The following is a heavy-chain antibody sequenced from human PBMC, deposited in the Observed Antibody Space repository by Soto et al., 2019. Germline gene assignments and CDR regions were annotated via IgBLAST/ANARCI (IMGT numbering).Heavy chain of an antibody. Sequence: QVQLVQSGAEVKKPGASVKVSCKASGYTFTSYYMHWVRQAPGQGLEWMGIINPSGGSTSYAQKFQGRVPMTRDTTTSTVYMELSSLRSEDTAVYYCARGPRGSDYGDYVGRYWGQGTLVTVSS. CDR3: ARGPRGSDYGDYVGRY. D-gene: IGHD4-17*01. CDR2: INPSGGST. CDR1: GYTFTSYY. V-gene: IGHV1-46*01. J-gene: IGHJ4*02.